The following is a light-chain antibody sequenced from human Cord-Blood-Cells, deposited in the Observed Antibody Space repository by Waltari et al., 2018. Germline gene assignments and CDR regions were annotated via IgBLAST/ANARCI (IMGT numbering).Light chain of an antibody. CDR3: SSYTSSSTYV. V-gene: IGLV2-14*01. CDR2: DVS. J-gene: IGLJ1*01. Sequence: QAALTRPTSVSGSPGQAITIPCTGTSSDVGGYNYVSWYQQHPGNAPKLMIYDVSKRPSGVSNRFSGAKSGNTASLTISGLQAEDEADYYCSSYTSSSTYVFGTGTKVTVL. CDR1: SSDVGGYNY.